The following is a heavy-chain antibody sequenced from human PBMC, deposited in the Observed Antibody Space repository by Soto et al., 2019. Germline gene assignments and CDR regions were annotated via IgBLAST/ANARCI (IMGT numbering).Heavy chain of an antibody. V-gene: IGHV6-1*01. CDR1: GDSVSSNSAA. Sequence: SQTLSLTCAISGDSVSSNSAAWNWIRQSPSRGLEWLGRTYYRSKWYNDYAVSVKSRITINPDTSKNQFSLQLSSVTPEDTAVYYCAREVDRRSSSSHSFDYWGQGTLVTVSS. J-gene: IGHJ4*02. CDR3: AREVDRRSSSSHSFDY. CDR2: TYYRSKWYN. D-gene: IGHD6-6*01.